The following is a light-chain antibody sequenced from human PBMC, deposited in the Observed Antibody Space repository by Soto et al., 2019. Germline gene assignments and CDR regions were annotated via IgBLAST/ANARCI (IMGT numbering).Light chain of an antibody. CDR1: QSVNRK. V-gene: IGKV3-15*01. CDR2: GAS. CDR3: QQYDKWLRWT. Sequence: EIVMTQSPATLSVSPGETATLSCRASQSVNRKVAWYQQKPGQAPRLLIYGASTGATDIPDRFSGSGSGTEFTLTISSLQSEDFAVYYCQQYDKWLRWTFGRGTKVEIK. J-gene: IGKJ1*01.